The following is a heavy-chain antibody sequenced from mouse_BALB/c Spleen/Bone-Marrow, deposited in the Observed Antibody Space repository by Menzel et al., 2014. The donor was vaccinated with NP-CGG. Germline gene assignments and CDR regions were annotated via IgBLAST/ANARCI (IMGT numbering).Heavy chain of an antibody. J-gene: IGHJ4*01. V-gene: IGHV5-6-3*01. CDR1: GFTFSSYG. CDR3: ARDGYYVFYAMDY. D-gene: IGHD2-3*01. Sequence: EVKLVESGGGLVQPGGSLKLSCAASGFTFSSYGMSWVRQTPDKRLELVATINSNGGSTYYPDSLKGRFTISRDNDKNSLYLQMSSLKSEDTAMYYCARDGYYVFYAMDYWGQGTSVTVSS. CDR2: INSNGGST.